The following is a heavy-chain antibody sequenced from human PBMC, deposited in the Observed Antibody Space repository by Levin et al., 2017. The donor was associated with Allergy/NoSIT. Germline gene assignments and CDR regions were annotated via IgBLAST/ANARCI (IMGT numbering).Heavy chain of an antibody. D-gene: IGHD6-19*01. V-gene: IGHV1-8*01. Sequence: ASVKVSCKASRDIFTSYDINWVRQAPGQGLEWMGWMNPNTGKTAYAQRFQGRVAMTRNASITTAYLELSALSLEDTAVYYCAKLAEGWFDPWGQGTLVTVSS. J-gene: IGHJ5*02. CDR2: MNPNTGKT. CDR1: RDIFTSYD. CDR3: AKLAEGWFDP.